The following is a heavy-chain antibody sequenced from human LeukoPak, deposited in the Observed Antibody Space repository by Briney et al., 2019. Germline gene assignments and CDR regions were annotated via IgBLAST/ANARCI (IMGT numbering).Heavy chain of an antibody. J-gene: IGHJ1*01. CDR2: IKSKTDGGTT. Sequence: GGSLRLSCAASGFTFSNAWMSWVRQAPGKGLEWVGRIKSKTDGGTTDYAAPVKGRFTISRDDSKNTLYLQMNSLKTEDTAVYYCASAYCGGDCYPGEYFQHWGQGTLVTVSS. V-gene: IGHV3-15*01. CDR3: ASAYCGGDCYPGEYFQH. CDR1: GFTFSNAW. D-gene: IGHD2-21*02.